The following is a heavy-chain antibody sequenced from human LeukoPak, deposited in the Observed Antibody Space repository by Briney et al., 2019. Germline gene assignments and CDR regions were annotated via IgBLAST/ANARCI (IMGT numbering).Heavy chain of an antibody. V-gene: IGHV4-39*07. CDR3: ARDGGEWLLLPWAPNWFDP. CDR2: IYYSGST. D-gene: IGHD3-22*01. J-gene: IGHJ5*02. CDR1: GGSISSSSYY. Sequence: PSETLSLTCTVSGGSISSSSYYWGWIRQPPGKGLEWIGSIYYSGSTYYNPSLKSRVTISVDTSKNQFSLKLSSVTAADTAVYYCARDGGEWLLLPWAPNWFDPWGQGTLVTVSS.